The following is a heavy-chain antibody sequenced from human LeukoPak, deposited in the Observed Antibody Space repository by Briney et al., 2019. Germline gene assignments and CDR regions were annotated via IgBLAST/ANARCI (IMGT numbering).Heavy chain of an antibody. CDR2: ISSSSYI. V-gene: IGHV3-21*01. D-gene: IGHD3-16*02. CDR3: ARDRGGIGYYMDV. CDR1: GFTFSSYS. J-gene: IGHJ6*03. Sequence: GGSLRLSCAASGFTFSSYSMNWVRQAPGKGLEWVSSISSSSYIYYADSVKGRFTISRDNAKTSLYLQMNSLRAEDTALYYCARDRGGIGYYMDVWGKGTTVTVSS.